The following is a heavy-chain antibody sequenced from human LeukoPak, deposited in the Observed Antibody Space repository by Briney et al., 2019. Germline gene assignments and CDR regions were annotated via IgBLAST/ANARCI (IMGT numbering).Heavy chain of an antibody. D-gene: IGHD5-18*01. CDR2: ISQSGST. CDR3: ARAFGYSYGLRYYYYMDV. V-gene: IGHV4-34*01. J-gene: IGHJ6*03. Sequence: SETLSLTCAVYGGSFSGYYWSWIRQSPGKGLEWIGEISQSGSTNYNPSLKSRVTISEDTSKNQFSLKLSSVTAADTAVYYCARAFGYSYGLRYYYYMDVWGKGTTVTVSS. CDR1: GGSFSGYY.